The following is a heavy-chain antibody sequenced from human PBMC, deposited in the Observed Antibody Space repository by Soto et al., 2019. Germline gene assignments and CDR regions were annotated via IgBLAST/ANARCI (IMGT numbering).Heavy chain of an antibody. J-gene: IGHJ6*02. CDR3: ARVSGSYYYGMDV. D-gene: IGHD1-26*01. CDR1: GGSISSSNW. Sequence: QVQLQESGPGLVKPSGTLSLTCAVSGGSISSSNWWSWVRQHPGKGLEWIGEIYHSGSTNYNTSLKSRVTISVDKSKNQFSLKLSSVPAADPAVYYCARVSGSYYYGMDVWGQGTTVTVSS. V-gene: IGHV4-4*02. CDR2: IYHSGST.